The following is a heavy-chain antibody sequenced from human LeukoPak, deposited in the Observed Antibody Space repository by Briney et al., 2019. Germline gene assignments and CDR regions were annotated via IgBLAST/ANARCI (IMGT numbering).Heavy chain of an antibody. D-gene: IGHD4-17*01. CDR1: GFTVSRKY. Sequence: GGSLRLPCTPSGFTVSRKYKCWVRQAPRKGLEWVSVIYSGGSTYYADSVKGRFTISRDNSKNTLYLQMNSLRAEDTAVYYCAGALDYGDGDRPSDYWGQGTLVTVSS. CDR3: AGALDYGDGDRPSDY. CDR2: IYSGGST. J-gene: IGHJ4*02. V-gene: IGHV3-53*01.